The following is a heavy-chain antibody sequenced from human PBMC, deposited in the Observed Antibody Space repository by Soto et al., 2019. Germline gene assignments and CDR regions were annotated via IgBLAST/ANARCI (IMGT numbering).Heavy chain of an antibody. V-gene: IGHV3-23*01. CDR3: ARAPRTYDFPYYFDN. Sequence: EEQLLESGGGLVQPGGSLRLTCAASGFTFSSYAMSWVHQAAGKGLEWVSAISGSSTYYADSVKGRFTISRDNSKDTLYLQMNSLRAEDTAVYYCARAPRTYDFPYYFDNWGQGALVTVSS. CDR1: GFTFSSYA. J-gene: IGHJ4*02. CDR2: ISGSST. D-gene: IGHD3-3*01.